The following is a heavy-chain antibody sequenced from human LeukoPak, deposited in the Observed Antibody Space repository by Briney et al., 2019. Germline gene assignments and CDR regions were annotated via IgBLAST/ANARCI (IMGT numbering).Heavy chain of an antibody. CDR2: IRYDGSNK. D-gene: IGHD3-22*01. CDR3: AKDRVYYDSSGYRGIFDY. CDR1: GFSFSTYA. J-gene: IGHJ4*02. V-gene: IGHV3-30*02. Sequence: QPGGSLRLSCAASGFSFSTYAMHWVRQAPGKGLEWVAFIRYDGSNKYYADSVKGRFTISRDNSKNTLYLQMNSLRAEDTAVYYCAKDRVYYDSSGYRGIFDYWGQGTLVTVSS.